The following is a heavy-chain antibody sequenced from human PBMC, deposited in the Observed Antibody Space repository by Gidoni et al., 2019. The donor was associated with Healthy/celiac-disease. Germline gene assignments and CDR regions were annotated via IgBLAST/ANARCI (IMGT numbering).Heavy chain of an antibody. CDR2: INAGNGNT. J-gene: IGHJ4*02. CDR3: ARSGDYYDSSGYYHLDY. D-gene: IGHD3-22*01. Sequence: QVQLVQPEAEVTTPGASVKVSCTASGHAFTSYDMHWVRQGPGQRLEWMGWINAGNGNTKYSQKFQGRVTITRDTSARTAYMELSSLRSEDTAVYYCARSGDYYDSSGYYHLDYWGQGTLVTVSS. CDR1: GHAFTSYD. V-gene: IGHV1-3*01.